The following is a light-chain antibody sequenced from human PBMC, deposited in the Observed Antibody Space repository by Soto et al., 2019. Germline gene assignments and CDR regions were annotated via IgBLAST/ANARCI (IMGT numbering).Light chain of an antibody. V-gene: IGKV3-15*01. CDR3: QQYKSWPT. J-gene: IGKJ1*01. CDR1: QSVSRN. Sequence: EKVMTQSPATLSVSPEERATLSCRASQSVSRNVAWYQQKPGQAPRLLIYDASTRASGIPARFSGSGSGADFTLTINSLQSEDFAVYYCQQYKSWPTFGQGTKVEIK. CDR2: DAS.